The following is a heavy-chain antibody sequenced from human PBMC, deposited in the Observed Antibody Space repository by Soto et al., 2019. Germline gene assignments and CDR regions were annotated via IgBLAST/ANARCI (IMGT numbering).Heavy chain of an antibody. J-gene: IGHJ5*02. CDR2: IKSDGSST. Sequence: SLRLSCAASGFTFNTYWMHWVRQAPGKGLVWVARIKSDGSSTTYADSVKGRFAISRDNAKNTLYLQMNSLRGEDTAVYYCARDYMLRGRDSNWFDPWGQGTLVTVSS. CDR1: GFTFNTYW. D-gene: IGHD3-10*01. CDR3: ARDYMLRGRDSNWFDP. V-gene: IGHV3-74*01.